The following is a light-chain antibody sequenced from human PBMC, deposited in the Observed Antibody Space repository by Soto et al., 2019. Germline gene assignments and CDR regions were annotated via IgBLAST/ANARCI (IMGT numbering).Light chain of an antibody. CDR2: AAS. Sequence: EILMTQSPATLSGSPGERAALSCSASQSVSNKLVWYQQKPGQAPRLLIYAASTRATGIPARFSGSGSETEFTLTISSLQSEDLAVYYCQQYANWPKTFGQGTKVDIK. CDR1: QSVSNK. CDR3: QQYANWPKT. J-gene: IGKJ1*01. V-gene: IGKV3-15*01.